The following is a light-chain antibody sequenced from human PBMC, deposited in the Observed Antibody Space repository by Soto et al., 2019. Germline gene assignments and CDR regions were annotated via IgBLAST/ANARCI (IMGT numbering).Light chain of an antibody. Sequence: QSALTQPRAVSGPPGQSVTISCTGTSSDVGTYNYVSWYQQHPGKAPKLMIYDVSQRPSGVPDRFSGSKSGNTASLTISGLQAEDESDYYCCSYAGRYSSVFGGGTKLTVL. V-gene: IGLV2-11*01. CDR3: CSYAGRYSSV. J-gene: IGLJ2*01. CDR2: DVS. CDR1: SSDVGTYNY.